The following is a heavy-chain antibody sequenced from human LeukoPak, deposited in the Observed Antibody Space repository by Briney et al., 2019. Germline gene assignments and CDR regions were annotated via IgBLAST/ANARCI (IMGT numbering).Heavy chain of an antibody. CDR1: GGSINSFS. V-gene: IGHV4-59*01. Sequence: SETLSCTSTVAGGSINSFSWSWIRQPPGKGLEWRGYIYYSGSTNYNHSLKSRVPISVDTSKNQFSLKRSSVTAADTAVYYCARDTAGYFDYWGQGTLVTVSS. CDR2: IYYSGST. J-gene: IGHJ4*02. CDR3: ARDTAGYFDY.